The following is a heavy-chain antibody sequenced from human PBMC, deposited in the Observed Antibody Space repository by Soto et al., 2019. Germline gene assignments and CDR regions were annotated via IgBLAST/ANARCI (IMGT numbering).Heavy chain of an antibody. J-gene: IGHJ4*02. CDR1: GGSISGYY. CDR3: ARPGLRFGSRLEY. V-gene: IGHV4-59*01. CDR2: IYYSGST. Sequence: SETLSLTCSVSGGSISGYYWSWVRQPPGKGLDWIGYIYYSGSTNYNPSLKSRVTISVDTSKNQFSLNLNSVTAADTAVYYCARPGLRFGSRLEYWGQGILVTVSS. D-gene: IGHD3-10*01.